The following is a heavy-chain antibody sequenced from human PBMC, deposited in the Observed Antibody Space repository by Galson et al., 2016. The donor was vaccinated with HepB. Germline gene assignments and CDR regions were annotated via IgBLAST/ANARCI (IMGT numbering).Heavy chain of an antibody. CDR3: AKDRMGGRYFDWISTRYYNYYYGMDV. CDR1: GFTFSDYT. CDR2: ISAGGGTT. J-gene: IGHJ6*02. Sequence: SLRLSCAASGFTFSDYTMTWVRLAPGRELGWVSSISAGGGTTYYTDSVEGRFTVSRDNSKNTLDLQMNSLSAEDTAIYYCAKDRMGGRYFDWISTRYYNYYYGMDVWGQGTTVTVSS. V-gene: IGHV3-23*01. D-gene: IGHD3-9*01.